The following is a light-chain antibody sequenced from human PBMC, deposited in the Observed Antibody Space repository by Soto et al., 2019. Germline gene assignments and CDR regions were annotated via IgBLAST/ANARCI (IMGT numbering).Light chain of an antibody. J-gene: IGLJ1*01. CDR3: SSYISSNTYV. CDR2: DVS. CDR1: SSDVGGYNY. V-gene: IGLV2-14*01. Sequence: QSVLTQPASVSGSPGQSITISCTGTSSDVGGYNYVSWYQQHPGKAPKLMIYDVSNRPSGVSNRFSGSKSGNTASLTISGLQAEDEADYYCSSYISSNTYVFGTGTKLTVL.